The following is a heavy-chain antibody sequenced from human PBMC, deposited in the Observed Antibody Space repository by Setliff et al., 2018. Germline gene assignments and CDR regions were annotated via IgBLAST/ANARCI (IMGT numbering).Heavy chain of an antibody. CDR3: ARLGSSSGAFDI. J-gene: IGHJ3*02. CDR1: GYSFTDYW. V-gene: IGHV5-51*01. CDR2: IYPDDSDA. D-gene: IGHD6-6*01. Sequence: RGESLKISCKGSGYSFTDYWIGWVRQMPGKGLEWMGIIYPDDSDARYSPSFRGQVTISADKSISTAYLQWSSLKASDTAMYYCARLGSSSGAFDIWGPGTMVTVSS.